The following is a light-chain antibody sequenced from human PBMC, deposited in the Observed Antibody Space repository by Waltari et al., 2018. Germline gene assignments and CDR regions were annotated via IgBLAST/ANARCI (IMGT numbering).Light chain of an antibody. CDR2: EVS. J-gene: IGLJ3*02. Sequence: QSALTQPPSASGSPGQSVTISCTGTSSDVGGYNYVSWYQQHPGKAPKLMIFEVSKRPSGVPDLFSCSKSGNTASLTVSGLQADDEAHYYCSSYAGSNNWVFGGGTKLTVL. CDR3: SSYAGSNNWV. CDR1: SSDVGGYNY. V-gene: IGLV2-8*01.